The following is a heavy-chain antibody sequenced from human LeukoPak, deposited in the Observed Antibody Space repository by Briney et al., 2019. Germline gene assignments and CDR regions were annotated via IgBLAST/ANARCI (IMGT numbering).Heavy chain of an antibody. V-gene: IGHV4-4*07. Sequence: PSETLSLTCTLSGGSISSYYWSWVRQPAGKGLEWIGRIYTSGSTTYHPSLKSRVTMSVDTSKNQFSLKLSSVSAADTDVYCCARGVKGSDGFDYSGEGTLVTASS. CDR1: GGSISSYY. CDR3: ARGVKGSDGFDY. J-gene: IGHJ4*02. CDR2: IYTSGST. D-gene: IGHD3-10*01.